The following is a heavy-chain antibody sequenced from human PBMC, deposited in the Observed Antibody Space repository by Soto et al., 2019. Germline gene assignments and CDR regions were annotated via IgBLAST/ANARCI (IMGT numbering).Heavy chain of an antibody. V-gene: IGHV1-3*01. CDR3: AREIAYGRDALDI. J-gene: IGHJ3*02. CDR1: GYTFTSYA. Sequence: ASVKVSCKASGYTFTSYAMHWVRQAPGQRLEWMGWINAGNGNTKYSQKFQGRVTITRDTSASTAYMELSRLRSEDTAVYYCAREIAYGRDALDICGQGTMVTVSS. D-gene: IGHD4-17*01. CDR2: INAGNGNT.